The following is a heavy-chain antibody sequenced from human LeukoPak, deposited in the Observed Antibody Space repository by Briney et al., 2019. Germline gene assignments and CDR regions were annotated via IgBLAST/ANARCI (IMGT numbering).Heavy chain of an antibody. CDR2: ISNSGST. V-gene: IGHV4-4*07. J-gene: IGHJ3*01. Sequence: PSETLSLTCTVSNGSISSNFWSWIRQPAGKRLEWIGRISNSGSTNYNPSLKSRVTMSVDTSKNQFSLRLSPVAAADTAIYYCARVRDSSGYYLGAFDVWGHGTMVTVSS. D-gene: IGHD3-22*01. CDR1: NGSISSNF. CDR3: ARVRDSSGYYLGAFDV.